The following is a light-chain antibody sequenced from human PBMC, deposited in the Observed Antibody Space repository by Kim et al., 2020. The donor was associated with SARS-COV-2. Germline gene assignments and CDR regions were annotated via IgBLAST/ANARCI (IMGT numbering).Light chain of an antibody. Sequence: DIQMTQSPSSLSASVGDRVTITCRASQSISNYVNWYQQKPGRVPSLLVHSTSTLHSGVPSRFRAGGSGTAFTLTISSLQPEDCATYYCQQSDSLPPTFGQGTKLEI. CDR3: QQSDSLPPT. V-gene: IGKV1-39*01. J-gene: IGKJ2*01. CDR1: QSISNY. CDR2: STS.